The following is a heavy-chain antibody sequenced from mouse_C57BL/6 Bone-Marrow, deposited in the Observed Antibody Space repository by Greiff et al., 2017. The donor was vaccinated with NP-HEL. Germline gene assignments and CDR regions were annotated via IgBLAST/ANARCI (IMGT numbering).Heavy chain of an antibody. CDR1: GFTFSDYG. J-gene: IGHJ2*01. CDR3: ARGPGTWYCDY. CDR2: ISSGSSPI. Sequence: DVKLVESGGGLVKPGGSLKLSCAASGFTFSDYGMHWVRQAPEKGLEWVAYISSGSSPIYYADTVKGRFTTSRDNAKTTLFLQMTSLRSEDTAMYYCARGPGTWYCDYRGQGTTLTVSS. D-gene: IGHD4-1*01. V-gene: IGHV5-17*01.